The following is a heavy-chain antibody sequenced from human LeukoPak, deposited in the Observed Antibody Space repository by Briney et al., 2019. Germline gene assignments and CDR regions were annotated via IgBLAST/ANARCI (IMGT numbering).Heavy chain of an antibody. V-gene: IGHV3-11*03. CDR2: ISNSGTDT. J-gene: IGHJ6*03. D-gene: IGHD3-22*01. CDR3: ARHYYDSRYPTSGYYMDV. CDR1: GFSFRDYC. Sequence: GGSLRLSCEGSGFSFRDYCMSWISQTPGKGLEGVSYISNSGTDTNYADSGKGRFTISRDNAKNSLYLQMNSLRAEDTALYYCARHYYDSRYPTSGYYMDVWGRGTTVTVSS.